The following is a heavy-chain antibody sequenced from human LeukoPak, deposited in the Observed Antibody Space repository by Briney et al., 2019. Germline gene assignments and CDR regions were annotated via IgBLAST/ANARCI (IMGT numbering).Heavy chain of an antibody. Sequence: GGSPRLSRAAPGFTFSSYTMNWGRQPPGEGLEWVSNIGTSSTTIYYADSVKGRFTISRDNAKNSLYLQMNSLRADDTAVYYCARFAAGGSHYYYMDVWGKGTTVTVSS. D-gene: IGHD6-25*01. CDR3: ARFAAGGSHYYYMDV. J-gene: IGHJ6*03. CDR1: GFTFSSYT. V-gene: IGHV3-48*01. CDR2: IGTSSTTI.